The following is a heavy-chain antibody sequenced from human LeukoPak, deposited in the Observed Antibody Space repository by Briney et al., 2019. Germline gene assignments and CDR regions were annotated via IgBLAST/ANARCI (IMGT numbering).Heavy chain of an antibody. J-gene: IGHJ3*02. CDR3: AKFGLAGSGRFHDAFDI. Sequence: RSLRLSCAASGFTFSSYGMTWVRQAPGKGLEWVSAISGSGGSTYYADSVKGRSTISRDNSKNTLYLQMNSLRAEDTAVYYCAKFGLAGSGRFHDAFDIWGQGTMVTVSS. CDR1: GFTFSSYG. V-gene: IGHV3-23*01. CDR2: ISGSGGST. D-gene: IGHD3-10*01.